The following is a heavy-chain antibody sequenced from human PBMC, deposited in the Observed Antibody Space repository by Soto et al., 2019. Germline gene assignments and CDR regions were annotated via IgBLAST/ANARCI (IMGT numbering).Heavy chain of an antibody. D-gene: IGHD6-19*01. CDR3: ARDSSGWSNYYYYGMDV. CDR1: GYTFTSYG. Sequence: QVQLVQSGAEVKKPGASVKVSCKASGYTFTSYGISWVRQAPGQGLEWMGWISAYNGNTNYAQKLQGRVTMTTDTSTSTAYMELRSLRSDDTAVYYCARDSSGWSNYYYYGMDVWGQGTTVTVSS. CDR2: ISAYNGNT. J-gene: IGHJ6*02. V-gene: IGHV1-18*01.